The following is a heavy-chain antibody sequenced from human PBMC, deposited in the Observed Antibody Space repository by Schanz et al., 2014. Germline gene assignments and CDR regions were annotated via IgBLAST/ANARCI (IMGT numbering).Heavy chain of an antibody. CDR3: ARDQAPYTNSSDVRYFDS. CDR2: IVPIAGIT. V-gene: IGHV1-69*09. J-gene: IGHJ4*02. D-gene: IGHD6-6*01. CDR1: GGTFSSDT. Sequence: QVQLVQSGAEVKKPGASVKVSCKASGGTFSSDTFSWVRQAPGQGLEWMGRIVPIAGITNYAQRFQGRVTITADKSTDTAYMELSRLRTEDTAVYYCARDQAPYTNSSDVRYFDSWGQGSLVTVSS.